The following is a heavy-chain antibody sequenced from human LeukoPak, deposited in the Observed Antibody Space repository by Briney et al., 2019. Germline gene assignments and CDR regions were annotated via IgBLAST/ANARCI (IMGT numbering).Heavy chain of an antibody. D-gene: IGHD5-18*01. Sequence: ASVKVSCKASGGTFSSYAISWVRQAPGQGLEWMGWINTNTGNPTYAQGFTGRFVFSLDTSVSTAYLQISSLKAEDTAVYYCARDFPPDTAMVLPDYWGQGTLVTVSS. CDR2: INTNTGNP. J-gene: IGHJ4*02. CDR1: GGTFSSYA. CDR3: ARDFPPDTAMVLPDY. V-gene: IGHV7-4-1*02.